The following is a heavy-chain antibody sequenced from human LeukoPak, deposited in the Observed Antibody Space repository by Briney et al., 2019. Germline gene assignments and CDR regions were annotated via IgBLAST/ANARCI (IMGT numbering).Heavy chain of an antibody. Sequence: PSETLSLTCTVSGGSISPYYWSWIRQPPGKGREWIGYIYYSGTTNYNPSLKSRVTISVDTSKNQFSLKLNSVTAADTAVYYCARDLKIGYNSGWYSFDYWGQGTLVTVSS. CDR3: ARDLKIGYNSGWYSFDY. CDR2: IYYSGTT. D-gene: IGHD6-19*01. J-gene: IGHJ4*02. V-gene: IGHV4-59*01. CDR1: GGSISPYY.